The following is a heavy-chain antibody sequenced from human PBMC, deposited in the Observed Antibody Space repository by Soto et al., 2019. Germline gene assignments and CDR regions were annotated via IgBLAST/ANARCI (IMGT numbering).Heavy chain of an antibody. CDR2: VSFSGSK. J-gene: IGHJ4*02. V-gene: IGHV4-39*01. Sequence: SETLSLTCTVSGDSVSNSGYYWGWIRQSPGKRLEWIGSVSFSGSKYYNPSLRSRVTFSVDTSKTLISLRAEDTAVYYCASGAGGYYYDSSGRLEYWGQGTLVTVSS. D-gene: IGHD3-22*01. CDR1: GDSVSNSGYY. CDR3: ASGAGGYYYDSSGRLEY.